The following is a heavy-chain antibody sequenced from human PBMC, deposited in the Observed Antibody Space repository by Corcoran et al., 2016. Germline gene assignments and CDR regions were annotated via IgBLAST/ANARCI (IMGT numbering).Heavy chain of an antibody. CDR2: INAGNGNT. D-gene: IGHD3-16*02. V-gene: IGHV1-3*01. CDR1: GYTFTSYA. Sequence: QVQLVQSGAEVKKPGASVKVSCKASGYTFTSYAMHWVRQAPGHRLEWMGWINAGNGNTKYSQKFQGRVTITRDTSASTAYMELSSLRSEDTAVYYCARGGSYYDYVWGSYRPPNWFDPWGQGTLVTVSS. J-gene: IGHJ5*02. CDR3: ARGGSYYDYVWGSYRPPNWFDP.